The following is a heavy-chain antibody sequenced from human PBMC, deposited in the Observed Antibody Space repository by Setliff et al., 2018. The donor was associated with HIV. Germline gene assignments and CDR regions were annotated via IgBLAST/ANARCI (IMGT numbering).Heavy chain of an antibody. D-gene: IGHD3-22*01. J-gene: IGHJ3*02. Sequence: PSETLSLTCAVYGGSFSGYYWGWIRQPPGKGLEWIGTIYYTGSTNYNPSLKSRVTISVDSSKNQLSLEVNSVTAADTAVYYCARILLYDSSAYFVNAFDIWGQGTVVTVSS. CDR2: IYYTGST. V-gene: IGHV4-34*01. CDR1: GGSFSGYY. CDR3: ARILLYDSSAYFVNAFDI.